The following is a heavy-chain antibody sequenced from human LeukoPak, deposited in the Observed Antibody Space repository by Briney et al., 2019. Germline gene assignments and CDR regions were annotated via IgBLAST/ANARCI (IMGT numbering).Heavy chain of an antibody. V-gene: IGHV4-39*07. CDR2: IFYSGST. CDR3: AKSNGYGLVDI. D-gene: IGHD3-10*01. Sequence: PSETLSLTCTVPGGSISTSNYYWGWIRQPPGKGLEWIGNIFYSGSTYYSPSLKSRVTIDTSRNQFSLKLTSVTAADTAVYYCAKSNGYGLVDIWGQGTMVTVSS. CDR1: GGSISTSNYY. J-gene: IGHJ3*02.